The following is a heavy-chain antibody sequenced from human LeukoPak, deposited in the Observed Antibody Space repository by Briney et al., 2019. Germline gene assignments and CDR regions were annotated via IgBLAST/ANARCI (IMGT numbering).Heavy chain of an antibody. CDR3: ARARYSSGWPNWYFDL. CDR1: GFTFSSYS. D-gene: IGHD6-19*01. J-gene: IGHJ2*01. CDR2: ISSSSSYI. V-gene: IGHV3-21*01. Sequence: NPGGSLRLSCAASGFTFSSYSMNWVRQAPGKGLEWVSSISSSSSYIYYADSVKGRFTISRDNAKNSLYLQMNNLRAEDTAVYYCARARYSSGWPNWYFDLWGRGTLVTVSS.